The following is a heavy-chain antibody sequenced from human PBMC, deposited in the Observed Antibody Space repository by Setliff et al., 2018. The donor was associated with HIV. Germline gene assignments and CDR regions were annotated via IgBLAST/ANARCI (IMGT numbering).Heavy chain of an antibody. CDR3: ARERYSSGPLADAFDI. V-gene: IGHV3-11*01. CDR2: ISRTGTTR. CDR1: GFKYCDFN. J-gene: IGHJ3*02. D-gene: IGHD3-22*01. Sequence: GGSLRLSCAASGFKYCDFNMHWIRQAPGKGLEWISYISRTGTTRYYADSVKGRFTISRDNPKNSLFLQEDSLRVEDTAVYYCARERYSSGPLADAFDIWGQGAVVTVSS.